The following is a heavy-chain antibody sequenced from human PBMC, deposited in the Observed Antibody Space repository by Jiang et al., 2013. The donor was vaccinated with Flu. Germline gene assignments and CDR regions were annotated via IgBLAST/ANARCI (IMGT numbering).Heavy chain of an antibody. CDR3: AREGQKTVTTDY. Sequence: LVKPSQTLSLTCTVSGDSISSGGYYWSWIRQHPGKGLEWIGYIYYSGSTYYNPSLKSRVTISVDTSKNQFSLKLSSVTAADTAVYYCAREGQKTVTTDYWGQGTLVTVSS. CDR1: GDSISSGGYY. D-gene: IGHD4-11*01. CDR2: IYYSGST. V-gene: IGHV4-31*03. J-gene: IGHJ4*02.